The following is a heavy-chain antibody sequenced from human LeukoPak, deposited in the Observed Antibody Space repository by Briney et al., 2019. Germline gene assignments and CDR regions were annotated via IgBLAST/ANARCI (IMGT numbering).Heavy chain of an antibody. V-gene: IGHV4-38-2*01. J-gene: IGHJ5*02. D-gene: IGHD2-2*01. Sequence: SETLSLTCAVSGYSISSGYYWGWIRQPPGKGLEWIGSIYHSGSTYYNPSLKSRVTISVDTSKNQFSLKLSSVTAADTAVYYCARHLDIVVVAAAKRWFDPWGQGTLVTVSS. CDR3: ARHLDIVVVAAAKRWFDP. CDR1: GYSISSGYY. CDR2: IYHSGST.